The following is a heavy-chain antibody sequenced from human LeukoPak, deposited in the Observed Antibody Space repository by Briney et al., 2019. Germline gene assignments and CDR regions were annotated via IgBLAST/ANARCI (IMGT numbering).Heavy chain of an antibody. V-gene: IGHV3-23*01. CDR3: AKGLQWDLPFDY. CDR2: ISGSGGKT. J-gene: IGHJ4*02. D-gene: IGHD1-26*01. CDR1: GFTFSSYA. Sequence: PGGSLKLSCAASGFTFSSYAMSWVRQAPGKGLEWVSAISGSGGKTYYAVSVKGRFSISRDDSKNTLYLQMNSLRAEDTAIYYCAKGLQWDLPFDYWGQGTLVTVSS.